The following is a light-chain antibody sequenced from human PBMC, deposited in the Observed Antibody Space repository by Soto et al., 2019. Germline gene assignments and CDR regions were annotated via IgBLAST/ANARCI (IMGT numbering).Light chain of an antibody. CDR2: SAN. Sequence: DIQLTQSPSFLCSSLGDRVTITCRSSQYISNFLVWFQQRPRKVPKRLMYSANRLESGVPSRFSGSGSGTEFTLTISSLQPEDFATYYCLQHKSYPRTFGQGTNVDIK. CDR1: QYISNF. CDR3: LQHKSYPRT. J-gene: IGKJ1*01. V-gene: IGKV1-17*03.